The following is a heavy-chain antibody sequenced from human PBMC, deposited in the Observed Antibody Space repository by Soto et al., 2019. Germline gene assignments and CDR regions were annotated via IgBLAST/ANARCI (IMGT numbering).Heavy chain of an antibody. Sequence: SETLSLTCNVSGGSISDFYWSWIRQSPGKRLEWIGYLYYTGSTNYNPALKSRVTISLDTSKNQFSLKVRSVTAADTAVYYCARGGGYDFRSSQAPPIDVWGQGTTVTVSS. CDR1: GGSISDFY. V-gene: IGHV4-59*01. J-gene: IGHJ6*02. CDR3: ARGGGYDFRSSQAPPIDV. D-gene: IGHD3-3*01. CDR2: LYYTGST.